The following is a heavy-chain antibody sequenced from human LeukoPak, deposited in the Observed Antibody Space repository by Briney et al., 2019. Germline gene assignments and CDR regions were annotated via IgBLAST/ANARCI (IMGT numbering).Heavy chain of an antibody. V-gene: IGHV4-30-4*01. Sequence: SETLSLTCTVSGGSISSGDYYWSWIRQPPGKGLEWIGYIYYSGSTNYNPSLKSRVTISVDTSKNQFSLKMSSVTAADTAVYYCARGDYYDSSGYPGYAFDIWGQGTMVTVSS. D-gene: IGHD3-22*01. CDR3: ARGDYYDSSGYPGYAFDI. J-gene: IGHJ3*02. CDR1: GGSISSGDYY. CDR2: IYYSGST.